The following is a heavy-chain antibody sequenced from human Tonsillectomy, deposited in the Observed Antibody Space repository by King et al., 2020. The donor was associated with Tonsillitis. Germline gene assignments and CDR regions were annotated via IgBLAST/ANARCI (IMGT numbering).Heavy chain of an antibody. CDR3: AKGWQWLLD. D-gene: IGHD6-19*01. CDR2: IYDSGST. CDR1: GGSISSSSYY. J-gene: IGHJ4*02. V-gene: IGHV4-39*01. Sequence: QLQESGPGLVKPSETLSLTCTVSGGSISSSSYYWGWIRQPPGKGLEWIGSIYDSGSTYYNPSLKSRVTVSVDTSKNQFSLKLSSVTAADTAVYYCAKGWQWLLDWGQGTLVTVSS.